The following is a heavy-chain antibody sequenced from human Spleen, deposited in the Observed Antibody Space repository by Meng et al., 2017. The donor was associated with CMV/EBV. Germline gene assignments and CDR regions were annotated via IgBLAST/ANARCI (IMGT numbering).Heavy chain of an antibody. V-gene: IGHV1-2*02. CDR3: ARGGTQIDIVTVPGILRNNNGMDV. D-gene: IGHD1/OR15-1a*01. CDR1: GYTFTGYY. J-gene: IGHJ6*02. Sequence: ASVKVSCKASGYTFTGYYIHWVRQSPGQGLEWMGWINPNSGGTNYAQKFQGRVTMTRDTSISTAYMELSRLRSDDTAVYYCARGGTQIDIVTVPGILRNNNGMDVWGQGTTVTVSS. CDR2: INPNSGGT.